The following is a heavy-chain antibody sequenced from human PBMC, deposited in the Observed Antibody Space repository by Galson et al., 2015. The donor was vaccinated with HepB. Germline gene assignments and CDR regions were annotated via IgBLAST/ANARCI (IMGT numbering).Heavy chain of an antibody. CDR3: ARDWYDFWSGYYHDAFDI. D-gene: IGHD3-3*01. CDR1: GFTFSSYS. CDR2: ISSSSSYI. V-gene: IGHV3-21*01. J-gene: IGHJ3*02. Sequence: SLRLSCAASGFTFSSYSMNWVRQAPGKGLEWVSSISSSSSYIYYADSVKGRFTISRDNAKNSLYLQMNSLRAEDTAVYYCARDWYDFWSGYYHDAFDIWGQGTMVTVSS.